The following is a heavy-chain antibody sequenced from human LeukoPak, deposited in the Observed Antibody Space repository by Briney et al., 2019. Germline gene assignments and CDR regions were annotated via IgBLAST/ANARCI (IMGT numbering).Heavy chain of an antibody. V-gene: IGHV3-48*04. D-gene: IGHD3-10*02. CDR3: AELGITMIGGV. Sequence: GGSLRLSCAASGFTFSRYTMNWVRQAPGKGLEWVSYISSSGSTIYYADSVKGRFTISRDNAKNSLYLQMNSLRADDTAVYYCAELGITMIGGVWGKGTTVTISS. J-gene: IGHJ6*04. CDR1: GFTFSRYT. CDR2: ISSSGSTI.